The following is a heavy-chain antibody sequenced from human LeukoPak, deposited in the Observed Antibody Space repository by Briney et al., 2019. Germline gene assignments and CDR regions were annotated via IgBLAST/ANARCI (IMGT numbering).Heavy chain of an antibody. CDR3: ARNEDYSDSTGYYSTFYLDS. Sequence: GGSLRLSCAGTGFSFGIYWMSWVRQAPGKGLEWVANINEDGSEKYYVDSVKGRFTISRDNGKNAPYLQMKSLRAEDTAVYYCARNEDYSDSTGYYSTFYLDSWGQGTLVTVSS. CDR2: INEDGSEK. V-gene: IGHV3-7*01. J-gene: IGHJ4*02. D-gene: IGHD3-22*01. CDR1: GFSFGIYW.